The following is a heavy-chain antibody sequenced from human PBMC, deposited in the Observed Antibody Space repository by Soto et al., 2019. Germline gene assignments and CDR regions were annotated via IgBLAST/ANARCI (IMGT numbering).Heavy chain of an antibody. D-gene: IGHD3-22*01. Sequence: PSETLSLTCTVSGGSISSYYWSWIRQPPGKGLEWIGYIYYSGSTNYNPSLKSRVTISVDTPKNQFPLKLSSVTAADTAVYYCARGGRYDSSGYYPYYFDYWGQGTLVTVSS. V-gene: IGHV4-59*01. J-gene: IGHJ4*02. CDR2: IYYSGST. CDR1: GGSISSYY. CDR3: ARGGRYDSSGYYPYYFDY.